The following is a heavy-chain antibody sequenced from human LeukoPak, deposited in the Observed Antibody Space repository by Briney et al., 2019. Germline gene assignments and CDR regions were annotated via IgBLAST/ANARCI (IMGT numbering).Heavy chain of an antibody. CDR3: ARHCCSGPAKRVFDI. D-gene: IGHD2-15*01. Sequence: SETLSLTCTVSGGSISSYYWSWIRQPPGKGLEWIGTISYSGNTDYNPSLRSRVTISVDTSNNQFSLRLGSVTAADTAVYHCARHCCSGPAKRVFDIWGQGTMVTVSS. CDR1: GGSISSYY. V-gene: IGHV4-39*01. J-gene: IGHJ3*02. CDR2: ISYSGNT.